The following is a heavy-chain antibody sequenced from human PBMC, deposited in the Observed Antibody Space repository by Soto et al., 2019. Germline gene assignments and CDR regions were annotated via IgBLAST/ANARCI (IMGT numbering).Heavy chain of an antibody. CDR3: AKDPSSFMIKFGGVIKH. CDR1: GFTFSSYA. CDR2: ISGSGGST. Sequence: PGGSLRLSCAASGFTFSSYAMSWVRQAPGKGLEWVSAISGSGGSTYYADSVKGRFTISRDNSKNTLYLQMNSLRAEDTAVYYCAKDPSSFMIKFGGVIKHWGQGTLVTVSS. D-gene: IGHD3-16*01. V-gene: IGHV3-23*01. J-gene: IGHJ4*02.